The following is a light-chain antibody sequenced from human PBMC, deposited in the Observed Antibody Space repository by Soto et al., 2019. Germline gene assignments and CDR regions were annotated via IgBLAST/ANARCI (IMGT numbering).Light chain of an antibody. CDR3: QQYNSYSWT. Sequence: DIQMTQSPSTLSASVGDRVTITCRASQSISSWLAWYQQKPGKAPKLLIYDASSLESGVPSRFSGSGSGTEFTLTISSLQPDDVATYYCQQYNSYSWTFGQGTKVETK. CDR1: QSISSW. CDR2: DAS. J-gene: IGKJ1*01. V-gene: IGKV1-5*01.